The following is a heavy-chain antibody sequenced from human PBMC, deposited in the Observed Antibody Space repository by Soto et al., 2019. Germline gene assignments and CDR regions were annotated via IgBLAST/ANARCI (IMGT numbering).Heavy chain of an antibody. D-gene: IGHD5-18*01. CDR3: TTGTAVAIYNFDY. J-gene: IGHJ4*02. CDR2: IKTRPDGGTT. V-gene: IGHV3-15*01. CDR1: GFTFSNAW. Sequence: EVQLVESGGGLVKPGGSLRLSCAASGFTFSNAWMSWVRQAPGKGLEWVGRIKTRPDGGTTDYAATVKGRFTISRDDSKNTLVLQMNSLKTEDTAVYSCTTGTAVAIYNFDYWGQGTLVTVSS.